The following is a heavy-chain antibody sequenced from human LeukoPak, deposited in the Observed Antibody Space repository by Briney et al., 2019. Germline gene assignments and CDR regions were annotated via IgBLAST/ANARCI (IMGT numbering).Heavy chain of an antibody. J-gene: IGHJ4*02. CDR3: ARLQYANGWYDY. CDR2: MFYSGRRT. V-gene: IGHV4-59*08. CDR1: GASTSSHY. Sequence: ASETLSLTCIVSGASTSSHYWTWIRQTPGKGLEWVGYMFYSGRRTNYNSSLKSRVTISTDTSKNQFSLSLNSVTAADTAVYYCARLQYANGWYDYWGQGTLVTVSS. D-gene: IGHD6-19*01.